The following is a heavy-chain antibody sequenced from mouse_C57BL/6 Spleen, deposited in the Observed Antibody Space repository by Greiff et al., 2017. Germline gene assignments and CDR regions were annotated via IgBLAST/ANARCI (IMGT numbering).Heavy chain of an antibody. Sequence: QVQLQQSGAELVKPGASVKISCKASGYAFSSYWMNWVKQRPGQGLEWIGQIYPGDGDTNYNGKFKGKATLTADKSSSTAYMQLSSLTSEDSAVYFCAREERYYGFFYCDDWGQGTTLTVAS. J-gene: IGHJ2*01. CDR3: AREERYYGFFYCDD. CDR1: GYAFSSYW. CDR2: IYPGDGDT. D-gene: IGHD1-1*01. V-gene: IGHV1-80*01.